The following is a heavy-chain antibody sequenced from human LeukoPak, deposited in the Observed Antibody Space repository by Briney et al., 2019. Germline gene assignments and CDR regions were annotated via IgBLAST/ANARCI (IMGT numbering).Heavy chain of an antibody. V-gene: IGHV1-69*04. CDR3: ARDRHSSGWYSYLES. Sequence: GASVKVSCKASGYTFINYYMHWVRQAPGQGLEWMGRVIPILGIGNYAQKFQGRVTITADKSTTTAYMEVNSLRSEDTAMYYCARDRHSSGWYSYLESWGQGTLVIVSS. CDR2: VIPILGIG. CDR1: GYTFINYY. J-gene: IGHJ4*02. D-gene: IGHD6-19*01.